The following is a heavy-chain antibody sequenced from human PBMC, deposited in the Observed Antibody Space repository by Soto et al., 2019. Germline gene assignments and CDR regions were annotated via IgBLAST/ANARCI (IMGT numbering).Heavy chain of an antibody. CDR3: VKGEGRSHSYGLFDY. CDR1: GFTFRSYA. V-gene: IGHV3-23*01. D-gene: IGHD5-18*01. CDR2: ISGSGGST. Sequence: GGSLRLSCAASGFTFRSYARNWVRQAPGKGLEWISAISGSGGSTYYADSVKGRFTISRDNSKNTLYLQVNSLRAEDTAVYYCVKGEGRSHSYGLFDYWGQGSLVTVSS. J-gene: IGHJ4*02.